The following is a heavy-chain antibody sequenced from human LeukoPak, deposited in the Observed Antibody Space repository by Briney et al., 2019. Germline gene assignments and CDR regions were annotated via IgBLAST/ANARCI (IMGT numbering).Heavy chain of an antibody. CDR3: ARGDVGYSSSWYRAPYYYYYMDV. CDR2: IYCRGST. D-gene: IGHD6-13*01. Sequence: TLSLTCTVSGGSIRSGDYYWSWIRRPPGKGREWIGYIYCRGSTYYNPSLKSRVTVSVDTSKNQFSPKLSSVTAADTAVYYCARGDVGYSSSWYRAPYYYYYMDVWGKGTTVTVSS. CDR1: GGSIRSGDYY. V-gene: IGHV4-30-4*01. J-gene: IGHJ6*03.